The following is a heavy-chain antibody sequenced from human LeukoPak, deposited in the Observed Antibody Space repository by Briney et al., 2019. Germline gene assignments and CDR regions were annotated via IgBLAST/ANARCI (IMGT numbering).Heavy chain of an antibody. CDR1: GYTFTSYY. CDR3: AREFGSQVDTAMVMSFDY. V-gene: IGHV1-46*01. CDR2: INPSGGST. Sequence: ASVKVSCKASGYTFTSYYMHWVRQAPGQGLEWMGIINPSGGSTSYAQKFQGRVTMTRGTSTSTVYMELSSLRSEDTAVYYCAREFGSQVDTAMVMSFDYWGQGTLVTVSS. J-gene: IGHJ4*02. D-gene: IGHD5-18*01.